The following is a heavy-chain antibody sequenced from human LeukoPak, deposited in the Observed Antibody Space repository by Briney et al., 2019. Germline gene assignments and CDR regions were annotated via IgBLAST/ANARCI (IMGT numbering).Heavy chain of an antibody. Sequence: ASVKVSCKASGFTFTSSAKQWVRQAHGQRLEWIGWIVVGSDNTNYAQKFKERVTISRDMSTTTVFMELSSLTSDDTAVYFCVADPYYDASGPPRWFDPWGQGTLVTVSS. D-gene: IGHD3-22*01. J-gene: IGHJ5*02. CDR2: IVVGSDNT. CDR1: GFTFTSSA. CDR3: VADPYYDASGPPRWFDP. V-gene: IGHV1-58*02.